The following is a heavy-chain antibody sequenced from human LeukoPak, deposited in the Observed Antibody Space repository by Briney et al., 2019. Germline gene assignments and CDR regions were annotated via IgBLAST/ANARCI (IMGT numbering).Heavy chain of an antibody. CDR1: GDTLSDLS. Sequence: GASVKVSCKLSGDTLSDLSIHWVRQAPGKGLEWMGGFDPEDGETVYAQKFQGRVTVTEDTSTDTAYMEVTNLRSDDTAVYYCAMGVDRSSWYLSDYWGQGALVTVSS. J-gene: IGHJ4*02. D-gene: IGHD6-13*01. CDR2: FDPEDGET. V-gene: IGHV1-24*01. CDR3: AMGVDRSSWYLSDY.